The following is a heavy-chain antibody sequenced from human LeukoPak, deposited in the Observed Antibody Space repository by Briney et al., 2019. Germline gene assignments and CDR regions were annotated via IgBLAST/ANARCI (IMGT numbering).Heavy chain of an antibody. CDR1: GYTFTGYY. J-gene: IGHJ4*02. Sequence: ASVKVFCKAPGYTFTGYYMHWVRQAPGQGLEWMGWINPNSGGTNYAQKFQGRVTMTRDTSISTAYMELSRLRSDDTAVYYCARGWSLYSSSWYVDYWGQGTLVTVSS. V-gene: IGHV1-2*02. D-gene: IGHD6-13*01. CDR3: ARGWSLYSSSWYVDY. CDR2: INPNSGGT.